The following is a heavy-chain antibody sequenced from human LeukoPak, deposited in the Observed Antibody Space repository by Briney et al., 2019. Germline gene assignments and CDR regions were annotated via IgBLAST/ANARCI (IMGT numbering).Heavy chain of an antibody. D-gene: IGHD2-15*01. CDR2: ISPGDSDT. J-gene: IGHJ6*02. V-gene: IGHV5-51*01. CDR3: ARHGGSGTYYYYAMDV. CDR1: GYNFTSYW. Sequence: GESLKISCKGSGYNFTSYWITWVRQMPGKGLEWMGIISPGDSDTRYSPSFQGQVTISADKSISTAYLQWSSLKASDTAMYFCARHGGSGTYYYYAMDVWGQGTTVTVSS.